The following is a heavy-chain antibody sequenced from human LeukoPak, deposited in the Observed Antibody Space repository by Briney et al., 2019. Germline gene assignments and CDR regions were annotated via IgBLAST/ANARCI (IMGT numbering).Heavy chain of an antibody. J-gene: IGHJ6*02. CDR2: INHNGNVN. D-gene: IGHD2-2*01. CDR3: AKVRPTSSYYYYGMDV. V-gene: IGHV3-7*03. Sequence: GGSLRLSCAASGFTFSSYWMNWARQAPGKGLEWVASINHNGNVNYYVDSVKGRFTISRDNAKNSLYLQMNSLRAEDTAVYYCAKVRPTSSYYYYGMDVWGQGTTVTVSS. CDR1: GFTFSSYW.